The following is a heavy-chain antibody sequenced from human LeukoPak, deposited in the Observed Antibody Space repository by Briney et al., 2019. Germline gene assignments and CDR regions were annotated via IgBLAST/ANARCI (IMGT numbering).Heavy chain of an antibody. V-gene: IGHV1-69*04. Sequence: GASVKVSCKASGGTFSSYAISWVRQAPGQGLEWMGRIIPILGIANYAQKFQGRVTITADKSTSTAYMELSSLRSEDTAVYYCARDGMVDTFDYWGQGTLVTVSS. CDR1: GGTFSSYA. D-gene: IGHD2-8*01. J-gene: IGHJ4*02. CDR2: IIPILGIA. CDR3: ARDGMVDTFDY.